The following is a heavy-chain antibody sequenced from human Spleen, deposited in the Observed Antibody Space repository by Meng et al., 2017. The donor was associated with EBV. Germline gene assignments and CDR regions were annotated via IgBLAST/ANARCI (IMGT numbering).Heavy chain of an antibody. CDR3: ARPTQPYSRAPLDY. Sequence: QVHLMESGGGVVQPGRSLRVSCAASGFIFSNYVMQWVRQAPGEGLEWVAAIWFDGSIEYYADSVKGRFTISRDNSKNTLYLHMNSLRAEDTALYYRARPTQPYSRAPLDYWGQGTLVTVSS. CDR1: GFIFSNYV. D-gene: IGHD6-13*01. V-gene: IGHV3-33*01. J-gene: IGHJ4*02. CDR2: IWFDGSIE.